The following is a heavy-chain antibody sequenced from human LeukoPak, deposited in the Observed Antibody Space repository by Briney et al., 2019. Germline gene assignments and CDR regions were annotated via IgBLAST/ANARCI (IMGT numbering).Heavy chain of an antibody. Sequence: GGSLRLSCAASGFTFSSYAMSWVRQAPGKGLEWVSAISGSGGSTYYADSVKGRFTISRDNSKNTLYLQMNSLRAEDTAVYYCAKDQRYCSGGSRHGGGYYFDYWGQGTLVTVSS. D-gene: IGHD2-15*01. J-gene: IGHJ4*02. CDR1: GFTFSSYA. V-gene: IGHV3-23*01. CDR2: ISGSGGST. CDR3: AKDQRYCSGGSRHGGGYYFDY.